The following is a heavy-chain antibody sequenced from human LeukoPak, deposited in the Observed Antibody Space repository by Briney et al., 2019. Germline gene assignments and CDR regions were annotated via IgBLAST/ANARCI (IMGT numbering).Heavy chain of an antibody. D-gene: IGHD4-23*01. CDR3: ARDLGYGGNDAFDI. J-gene: IGHJ3*02. V-gene: IGHV4-34*09. CDR2: INHSGST. Sequence: PSETLSLTCAVYGGSFSGYYWSWIRQPPGKGLEWIGEINHSGSTNYNPSLKSRVTISVDTSKNQFSLKLSSVTAADTAVYYCARDLGYGGNDAFDIWGQGTMVTVSS. CDR1: GGSFSGYY.